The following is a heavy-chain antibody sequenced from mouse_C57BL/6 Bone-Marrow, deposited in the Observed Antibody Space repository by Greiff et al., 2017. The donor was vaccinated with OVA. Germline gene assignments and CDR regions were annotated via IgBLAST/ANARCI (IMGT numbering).Heavy chain of an antibody. CDR1: GYAFSSSW. V-gene: IGHV1-82*01. CDR2: IYPGDGDT. Sequence: QVQLQQSGPELVKPGASVKISCKASGYAFSSSWLNWVKQRPGKGLEWIGRIYPGDGDTNYNGKFQGKATLTADKSSSTAYMQVSSLTSEDSAVYFCARGGTVVAPMAYWGQGTLVTVSA. D-gene: IGHD1-1*01. J-gene: IGHJ3*01. CDR3: ARGGTVVAPMAY.